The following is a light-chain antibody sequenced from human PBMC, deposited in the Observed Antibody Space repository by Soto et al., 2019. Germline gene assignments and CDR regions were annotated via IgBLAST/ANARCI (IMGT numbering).Light chain of an antibody. CDR2: RTS. V-gene: IGKV3-15*01. Sequence: EIVMTPSPATLSVSPGERATLSCRASQSLRTNSLAWYQQKPGQAPRLLMFRTSSRATGFPARFSGSGSGTEFNLTISSLQSEDFGVYYCQQYNNWPRATFGGGTKGDIK. J-gene: IGKJ4*01. CDR1: QSLRTN. CDR3: QQYNNWPRAT.